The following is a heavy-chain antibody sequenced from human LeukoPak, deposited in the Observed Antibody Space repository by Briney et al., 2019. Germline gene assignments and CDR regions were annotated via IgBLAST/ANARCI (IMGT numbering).Heavy chain of an antibody. CDR1: GGSISSGDYY. CDR2: IYYRGST. D-gene: IGHD6-19*01. V-gene: IGHV4-30-4*08. Sequence: TLSLTCTVSGGSISSGDYYWSWIRQPPGKGLEWIGYIYYRGSTYYNPSLKSRVTISVDTSKNQFSLKLSSVTAADTAVYYCAREGRSVAMAGTNPGGFDPWGQGTLVTVSS. J-gene: IGHJ5*02. CDR3: AREGRSVAMAGTNPGGFDP.